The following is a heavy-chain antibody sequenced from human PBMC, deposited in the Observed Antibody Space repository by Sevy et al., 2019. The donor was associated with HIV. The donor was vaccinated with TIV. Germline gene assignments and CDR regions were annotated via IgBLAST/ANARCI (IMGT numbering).Heavy chain of an antibody. CDR1: GGSISSGDYY. D-gene: IGHD3-10*01. V-gene: IGHV4-30-4*01. CDR2: IYYSGST. Sequence: SETLSLTCTVSGGSISSGDYYWSWIRQPPGKGLEWIGYIYYSGSTYYHPSLKSRVTISVDTSKNQFSLKLSSVTAADTAVYYCAGTSHYYGSGSYYWGQGTLVTVSS. J-gene: IGHJ4*02. CDR3: AGTSHYYGSGSYY.